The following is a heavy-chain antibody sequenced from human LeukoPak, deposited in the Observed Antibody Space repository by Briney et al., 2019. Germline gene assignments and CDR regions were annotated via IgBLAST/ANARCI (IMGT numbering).Heavy chain of an antibody. CDR1: GYSIGSAYY. D-gene: IGHD5-12*01. CDR2: IYHSGST. V-gene: IGHV4-38-2*02. J-gene: IGHJ5*02. CDR3: ARESGYDSAGTYNWFDP. Sequence: PSETLSLTCTVSGYSIGSAYYWGWIRQPPGKGLEWIGNIYHSGSTYYNPSLKSRVTISMDTFKNQFSLKLSSVTAADTAVYYCARESGYDSAGTYNWFDPWGQGTLVTVSS.